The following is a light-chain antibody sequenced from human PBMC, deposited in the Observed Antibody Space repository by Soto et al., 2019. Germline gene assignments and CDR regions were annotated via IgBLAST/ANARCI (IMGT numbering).Light chain of an antibody. V-gene: IGKV3-15*01. CDR3: QQYNNWPWT. Sequence: ELVMRQSPAPLSVSPGERAGLSCRASQSVISNLVWYQQKPGQDTRLLIYGASTRATGIPARVNRSGSRTEVTLTISSLQSEDFAVYYCQQYNNWPWTFGQGTEVDI. J-gene: IGKJ1*01. CDR2: GAS. CDR1: QSVISN.